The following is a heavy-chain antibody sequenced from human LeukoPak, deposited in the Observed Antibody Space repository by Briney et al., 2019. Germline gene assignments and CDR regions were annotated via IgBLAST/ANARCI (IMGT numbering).Heavy chain of an antibody. Sequence: SETLSLTCTVSGYSISSGYYWGWIRQPPGKGLEWIGSIYHSGSTYYNPSLKSRVTISVDTSKNQFSLKLSSVTAADTAVYYCARMGKVLLWFEDPLNYYMDVWGKGTTVTVSS. CDR1: GYSISSGYY. CDR2: IYHSGST. CDR3: ARMGKVLLWFEDPLNYYMDV. V-gene: IGHV4-38-2*02. J-gene: IGHJ6*03. D-gene: IGHD3-10*01.